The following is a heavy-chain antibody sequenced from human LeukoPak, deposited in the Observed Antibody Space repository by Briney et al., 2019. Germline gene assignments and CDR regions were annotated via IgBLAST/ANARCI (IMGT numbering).Heavy chain of an antibody. CDR3: ARVGQLVSAWDYGGTDHDFDY. CDR2: IIPIDGTA. J-gene: IGHJ4*02. Sequence: SVKVSCKASRDTFTRCAFSWVRQAPGQALEWMGGIIPIDGTANFGQKFQGRVTITGDESTSTAYMELSSLRSEDTAVYYCARVGQLVSAWDYGGTDHDFDYWGQGTLVTVSS. V-gene: IGHV1-69*13. CDR1: RDTFTRCA. D-gene: IGHD4-23*01.